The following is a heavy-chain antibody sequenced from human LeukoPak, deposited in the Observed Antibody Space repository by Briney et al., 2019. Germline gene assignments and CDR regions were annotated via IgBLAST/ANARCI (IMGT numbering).Heavy chain of an antibody. D-gene: IGHD3-22*01. J-gene: IGHJ4*02. CDR1: GYTFTGYY. Sequence: ASVKVSCKTSGYTFTGYYIHWVRQAPGQGLEWMGWINPNSGGTNYAQKFQGRVNMTTDTSISAAYMELSSLRSDDTAVYYCARGGRYFYESRFDSWGQGTLVTVSS. CDR2: INPNSGGT. V-gene: IGHV1-2*02. CDR3: ARGGRYFYESRFDS.